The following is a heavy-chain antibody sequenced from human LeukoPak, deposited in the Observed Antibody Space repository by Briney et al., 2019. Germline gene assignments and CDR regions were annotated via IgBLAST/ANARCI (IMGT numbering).Heavy chain of an antibody. D-gene: IGHD5-18*01. V-gene: IGHV3-11*01. J-gene: IGHJ6*03. CDR2: ISSSGSTI. CDR1: GFTFSDYY. CDR3: ARVRGPAGRPTGSQADTAMIYYYYYYMDV. Sequence: GGSLRLSCAASGFTFSDYYMSWIRQAPGKGLEWVSYISSSGSTIYYADSVKGRFTISRDNAKNSLYLQMNSLRAEDTAVYYCARVRGPAGRPTGSQADTAMIYYYYYYMDVWGKGTTVTVSS.